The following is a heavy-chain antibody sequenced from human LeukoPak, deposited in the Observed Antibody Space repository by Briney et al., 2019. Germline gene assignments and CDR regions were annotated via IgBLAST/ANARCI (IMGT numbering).Heavy chain of an antibody. Sequence: GGSLRLSCAASGFTFSSYAMSWVRQAPGKGLEWVSAISGSGGSTYYPDSVKGRFTIYRDNSKNTLYLQMNSLRAEDTAVYYCAKGTLWFGELSNYFDYWGQGTLVTVSS. CDR3: AKGTLWFGELSNYFDY. V-gene: IGHV3-23*01. D-gene: IGHD3-10*01. CDR2: ISGSGGST. CDR1: GFTFSSYA. J-gene: IGHJ4*02.